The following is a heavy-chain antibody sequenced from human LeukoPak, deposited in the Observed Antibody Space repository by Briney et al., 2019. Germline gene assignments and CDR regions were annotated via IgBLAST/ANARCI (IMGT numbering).Heavy chain of an antibody. V-gene: IGHV3-23*01. CDR1: GFTFDDYA. D-gene: IGHD2-2*01. CDR2: ISGSGGST. Sequence: GRSLRLSCAASGFTFDDYAMHWVRQAPGKGLEWVSAISGSGGSTYYADSVKGRFTISRDNSKNTLYLQMNSLRAEDTAVYYCAKVTAVVVPAASTFDYWGQGTLVTVSS. CDR3: AKVTAVVVPAASTFDY. J-gene: IGHJ4*02.